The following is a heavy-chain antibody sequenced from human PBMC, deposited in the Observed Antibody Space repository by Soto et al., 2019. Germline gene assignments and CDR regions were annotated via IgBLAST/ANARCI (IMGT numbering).Heavy chain of an antibody. CDR3: ARNTWRLRYFDWSEDYYYGMDV. J-gene: IGHJ6*02. CDR1: GGSISSSSYY. CDR2: IYYSGST. D-gene: IGHD3-9*01. V-gene: IGHV4-39*01. Sequence: QLQLQESGPGLVKPSETLSLTCTVSGGSISSSSYYWGWIRQPPGKGLEWIGSIYYSGSTYYNPSLKSRVTISVDTSKNQFSLKLSSVTAADTAVYYCARNTWRLRYFDWSEDYYYGMDVWGQGTTVTVSS.